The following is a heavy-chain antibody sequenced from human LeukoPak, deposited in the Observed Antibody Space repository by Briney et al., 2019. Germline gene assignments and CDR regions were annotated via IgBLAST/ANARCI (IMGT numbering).Heavy chain of an antibody. V-gene: IGHV4-59*01. CDR1: GGSISSYY. D-gene: IGHD4-17*01. Sequence: PSETLSLTCTVSGGSISSYYWSWIRQPPGKGLEWIGCIYYSGSTNYNPSLKSRVTISVDTSKNPFSLKLSSVTAADTAVYYCAGGDYGDTLFDYWGQGTLVTVSS. CDR2: IYYSGST. CDR3: AGGDYGDTLFDY. J-gene: IGHJ4*02.